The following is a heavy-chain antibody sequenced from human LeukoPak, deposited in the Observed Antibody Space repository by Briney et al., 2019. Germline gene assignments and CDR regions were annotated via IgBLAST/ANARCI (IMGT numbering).Heavy chain of an antibody. Sequence: PSETLSLTCTVSGGSISSYYWSWIRQPSGKGLEWIGNIYYSGSTNYNPSLKNRVTISVDTSKNQFSRKLSAVTAAGTAVYCCARDHKMYYFDYWGQGTLVTVSS. CDR3: ARDHKMYYFDY. D-gene: IGHD5-24*01. CDR2: IYYSGST. V-gene: IGHV4-59*01. J-gene: IGHJ4*02. CDR1: GGSISSYY.